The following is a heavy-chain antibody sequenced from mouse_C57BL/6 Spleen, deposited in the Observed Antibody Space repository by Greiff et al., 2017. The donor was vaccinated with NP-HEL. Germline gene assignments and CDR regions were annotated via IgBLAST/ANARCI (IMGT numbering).Heavy chain of an antibody. V-gene: IGHV1-26*01. CDR3: ATYYSNYGGYCDY. J-gene: IGHJ2*01. CDR2: INPNNGGT. Sequence: EVQLQQSGPELVKPGASVKISCKASGYTFTDYYMNWVKQSHGKSLEWIGDINPNNGGTSYNQKFKGKATLTVDKSSSTAYMELRSLTSEDSAVYYCATYYSNYGGYCDYWGQGTTLTVSS. CDR1: GYTFTDYY. D-gene: IGHD2-5*01.